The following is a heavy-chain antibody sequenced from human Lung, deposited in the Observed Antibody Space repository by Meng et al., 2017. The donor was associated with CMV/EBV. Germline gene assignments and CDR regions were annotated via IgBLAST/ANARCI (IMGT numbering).Heavy chain of an antibody. CDR1: GYTFTGYY. CDR2: INPNSGGT. D-gene: IGHD2-2*01. J-gene: IGHJ5*02. CDR3: ARGVGYCSSTSCQVWFDP. V-gene: IGHV1-2*02. Sequence: ASXXVSXKASGYTFTGYYMHWVRQAPGQGLEWMGWINPNSGGTNYAQKFQGRVTMTRDTPISTAYMELSRLRSDDTAVYYCARGVGYCSSTSCQVWFDPWXQGTLVTVSS.